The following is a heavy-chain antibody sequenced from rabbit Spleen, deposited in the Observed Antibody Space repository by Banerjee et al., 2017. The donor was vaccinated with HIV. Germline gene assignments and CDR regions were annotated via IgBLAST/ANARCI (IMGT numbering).Heavy chain of an antibody. Sequence: QSLEESGGGLVKPGASLTLTCTASGVSLSSSYYICWVRQAPGKGLEWIACIYGGDGSTVYASWAKGRFTISKTSSTTVTLQMTSLTAADTATYFCARGSATMTMMITGYYFNLWGPGTLVTVS. J-gene: IGHJ4*01. CDR2: IYGGDGST. D-gene: IGHD2-1*01. V-gene: IGHV1S40*01. CDR3: ARGSATMTMMITGYYFNL. CDR1: GVSLSSSYY.